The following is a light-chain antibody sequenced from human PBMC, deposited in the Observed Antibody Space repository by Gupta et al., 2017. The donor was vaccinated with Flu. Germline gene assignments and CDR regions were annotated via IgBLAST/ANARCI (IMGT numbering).Light chain of an antibody. CDR1: QAISNW. Sequence: SSLSASVGYTVTITCRASQAISNWLAWYQQKPGKAPKLLVYGASSLQSGVPSRFSGSGYGTDFTLTISSLQPEDFATYYCQQAYTFPPLTFGGGTKVEIK. CDR3: QQAYTFPPLT. V-gene: IGKV1-12*01. CDR2: GAS. J-gene: IGKJ4*01.